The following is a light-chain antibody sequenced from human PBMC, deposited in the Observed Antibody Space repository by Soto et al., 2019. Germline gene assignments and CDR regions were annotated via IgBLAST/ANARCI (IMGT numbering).Light chain of an antibody. CDR1: SSDIGGYKY. CDR2: DVT. V-gene: IGLV2-14*03. CDR3: TSYASSSTPVV. Sequence: QSALTQPDSVSGSPGQSITISCTGTSSDIGGYKYVSWYQHHPGTAPKLMIYDVTNRPSGVSDRFSGSKSGNTASLTISGLQAEDEGDYYCTSYASSSTPVVFGGGTKVTVL. J-gene: IGLJ2*01.